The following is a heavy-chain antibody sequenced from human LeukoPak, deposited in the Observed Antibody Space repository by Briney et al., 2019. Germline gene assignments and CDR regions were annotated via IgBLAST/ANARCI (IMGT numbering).Heavy chain of an antibody. J-gene: IGHJ1*01. D-gene: IGHD2-2*01. CDR2: IDTNGEST. CDR1: GFTFSNCA. V-gene: IGHV3-64D*09. CDR3: VKVEPVAMEYFHH. Sequence: GGSLRLSCSASGFTFSNCAMHWVRQAPGKGLEYVSAIDTNGESTYYADLVRGRFSISRDNSKNMLFLQMSSLRADDTAVYYCVKVEPVAMEYFHHWGQGTLVTVSS.